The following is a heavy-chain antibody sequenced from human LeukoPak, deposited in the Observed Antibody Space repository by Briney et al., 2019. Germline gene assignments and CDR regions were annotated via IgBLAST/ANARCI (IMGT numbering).Heavy chain of an antibody. D-gene: IGHD6-6*01. CDR2: IKEDGSEK. CDR3: ARNGRIAARPVLGY. J-gene: IGHJ4*02. CDR1: GFTFSNYW. V-gene: IGHV3-7*01. Sequence: QPGGSLRLSCAASGFTFSNYWMTWVRQAPGKGLEWVANIKEDGSEKYYADSVKGRFTISRDNAKNSLYLQMNSLRAEDTAVYYCARNGRIAARPVLGYWGQGTLVTVSS.